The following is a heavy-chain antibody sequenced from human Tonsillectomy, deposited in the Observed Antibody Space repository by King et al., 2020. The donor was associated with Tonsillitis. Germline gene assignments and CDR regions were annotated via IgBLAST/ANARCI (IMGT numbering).Heavy chain of an antibody. J-gene: IGHJ4*02. CDR1: GGSFSDYF. Sequence: VQLQQWGAGLLKPSETLSLTCAVYGGSFSDYFWSWIRQPPGKRLEWIGDINHSGSTHYNPSLTSRVTISVYTSKNHFSLKLTSVTAPDTAVYYCARGKYDFWSGFPDYFDYWGRGTLVTVSS. V-gene: IGHV4-34*01. CDR2: INHSGST. D-gene: IGHD3-3*01. CDR3: ARGKYDFWSGFPDYFDY.